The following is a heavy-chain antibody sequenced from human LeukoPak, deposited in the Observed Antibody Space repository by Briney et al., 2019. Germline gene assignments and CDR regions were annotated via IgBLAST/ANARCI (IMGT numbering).Heavy chain of an antibody. J-gene: IGHJ4*02. D-gene: IGHD1-1*01. CDR1: GFTFNSYA. CDR2: ISGSGGNT. V-gene: IGHV3-23*01. Sequence: GGSLRLSCAASGFTFNSYAMSWVRQAPGKGLEWVSGISGSGGNTYYADSVKGRFTISRDNSKNTLYLQMSSLRAEDTAVYYCASTTDRGTLYYFDHWGQGTLVTVSS. CDR3: ASTTDRGTLYYFDH.